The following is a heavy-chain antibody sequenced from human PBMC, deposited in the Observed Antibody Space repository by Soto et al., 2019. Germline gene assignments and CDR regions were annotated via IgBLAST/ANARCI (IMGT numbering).Heavy chain of an antibody. CDR1: GYTITSYA. CDR3: ARGLTMVRGVILDAFDI. Sequence: QVQLVQSGAEVKKPGASVKVSCKASGYTITSYAMHWVRQAPGQRLEWMGWINAGNGNTKYSQNFQGRVTITRDTSASTAYMELSSLRSEDTAVYYCARGLTMVRGVILDAFDIWGQGTMVTVSS. J-gene: IGHJ3*02. D-gene: IGHD3-10*01. V-gene: IGHV1-3*01. CDR2: INAGNGNT.